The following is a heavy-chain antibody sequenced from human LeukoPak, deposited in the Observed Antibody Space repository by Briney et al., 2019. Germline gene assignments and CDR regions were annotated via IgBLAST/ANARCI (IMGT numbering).Heavy chain of an antibody. CDR2: ISSSSSYI. CDR3: ASTYDSSGYYYMNYFDY. V-gene: IGHV3-21*01. D-gene: IGHD3-22*01. Sequence: GGSLRLSCAASGFTFSSYSMTWVRQAPGEGLEWVSSISSSSSYIYYADSVKGRFTISRDNAKNSLYLQMNSLRAEDTAVYYCASTYDSSGYYYMNYFDYWGQGTLVTVSS. CDR1: GFTFSSYS. J-gene: IGHJ4*02.